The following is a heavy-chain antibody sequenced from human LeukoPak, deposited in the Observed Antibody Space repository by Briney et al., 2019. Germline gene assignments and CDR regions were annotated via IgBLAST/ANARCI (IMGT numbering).Heavy chain of an antibody. CDR3: ARVLGSYYDFWSGYYREDY. V-gene: IGHV3-7*01. D-gene: IGHD3-3*01. J-gene: IGHJ4*02. CDR1: GFTFSSYW. Sequence: PGGSLRLSCAASGFTFSSYWMSWVRQAPGKGLEWVANIKQDGSEKYYVDSVKGRFTISRDNAKNSLYLQMNSLRAEDTAVYYCARVLGSYYDFWSGYYREDYWGQGTLVTVSS. CDR2: IKQDGSEK.